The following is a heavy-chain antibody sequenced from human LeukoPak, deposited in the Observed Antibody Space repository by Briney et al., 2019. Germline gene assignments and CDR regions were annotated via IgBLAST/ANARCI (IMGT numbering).Heavy chain of an antibody. D-gene: IGHD1-26*01. CDR2: ITSSSSYT. J-gene: IGHJ4*02. CDR1: GFTFSDYY. CDR3: ARFRTSGTYWFDY. V-gene: IGHV3-11*03. Sequence: GGSLRLSCAASGFTFSDYYMSRIRQAPGKGLEWVSYITSSSSYTNYADSVKGRFTISRDNAKNSLYLQMNSLRAEDTAVYYCARFRTSGTYWFDYWGQGTLVTVSS.